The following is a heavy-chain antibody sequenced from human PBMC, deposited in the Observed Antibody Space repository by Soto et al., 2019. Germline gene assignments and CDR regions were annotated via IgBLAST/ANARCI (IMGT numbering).Heavy chain of an antibody. D-gene: IGHD3-10*01. CDR1: GGSISSGDYY. Sequence: QVQLQESGPGLVKPSQTLSLTCTVSGGSISSGDYYWSWIRQPPGKGLEWIGYIYYSGSTYYNPSLKSRVTISVDTSKNQFSLKLSSVTAADTAVYCCARDPSVDYRASYFDYWGQGTLVTVSS. V-gene: IGHV4-30-4*01. J-gene: IGHJ4*02. CDR3: ARDPSVDYRASYFDY. CDR2: IYYSGST.